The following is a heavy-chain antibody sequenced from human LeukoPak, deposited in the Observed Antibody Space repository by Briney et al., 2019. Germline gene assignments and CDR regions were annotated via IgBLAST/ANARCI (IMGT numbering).Heavy chain of an antibody. V-gene: IGHV3-30*04. CDR2: ISYDGSNK. J-gene: IGHJ6*03. D-gene: IGHD3-22*01. CDR1: GFTFSSYA. CDR3: AKEASGIVVVITVRSYYMDV. Sequence: GRSLRLSCAASGFTFSSYAMHWVRQAPGKGLEWVAVISYDGSNKYYADSVKGRFTISRDNSKNTLYLQMNSLRAADTAVYYCAKEASGIVVVITVRSYYMDVWGKGTTVTISS.